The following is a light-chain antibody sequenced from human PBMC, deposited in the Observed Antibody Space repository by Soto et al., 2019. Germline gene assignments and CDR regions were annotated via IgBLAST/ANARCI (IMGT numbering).Light chain of an antibody. CDR2: GAS. V-gene: IGKV3-20*01. Sequence: EIVLTQSPGTLSLSPGERATLSCRASQSVSSIYLAWYQQKPGQAPRLLIYGASSRATGIPDRFSGSGSGTDFTLTISRLEPEDFAVYYCQQHGSSPKTFGQGTKLEIK. CDR3: QQHGSSPKT. CDR1: QSVSSIY. J-gene: IGKJ2*01.